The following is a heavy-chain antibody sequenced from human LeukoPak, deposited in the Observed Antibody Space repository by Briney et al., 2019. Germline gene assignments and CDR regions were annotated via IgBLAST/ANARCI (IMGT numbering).Heavy chain of an antibody. CDR2: ISYDGSNK. CDR1: GFTFSSYG. V-gene: IGHV3-30*18. CDR3: AKDTSIGSSSWSNY. J-gene: IGHJ4*02. Sequence: GGSLRLSCAASGFTFSSYGMHWVRQAPGKGLEWVAVISYDGSNKYYADSVKGRFTISRDNSKNTLYLQMNSLRAEDTAVYYCAKDTSIGSSSWSNYWGQGTLVTVSS. D-gene: IGHD6-13*01.